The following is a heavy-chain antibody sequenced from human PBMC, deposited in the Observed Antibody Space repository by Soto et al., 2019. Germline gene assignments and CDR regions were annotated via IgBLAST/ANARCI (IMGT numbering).Heavy chain of an antibody. J-gene: IGHJ5*02. CDR3: AREQWPVLHNWFDP. Sequence: SQTLSLTCAISGDSVSSNSAAWNWIRQSPSRDLEWLGRTYYRSNWSSDYAVSVKSRITINPDTSKNQFSLQLYSMTPEDTAVYSCAREQWPVLHNWFDPWGEGTLVTVSS. CDR2: TYYRSNWSS. V-gene: IGHV6-1*01. D-gene: IGHD6-19*01. CDR1: GDSVSSNSAA.